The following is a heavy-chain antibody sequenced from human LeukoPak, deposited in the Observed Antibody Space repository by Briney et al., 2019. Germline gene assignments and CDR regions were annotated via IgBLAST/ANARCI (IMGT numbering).Heavy chain of an antibody. J-gene: IGHJ3*02. CDR2: IYYSGST. D-gene: IGHD3-22*01. CDR1: GGSISSGGYY. CDR3: ARGDSSGYSGPYPHDAFDI. Sequence: SETLSLTCTVSGGSISSGGYYWSWIRRHPGKGLEWIGYIYYSGSTYYNPSLKSRVTISVDTSKNQFSLKLSSVTAADTAVYYCARGDSSGYSGPYPHDAFDIWGQGTMVTVSS. V-gene: IGHV4-31*03.